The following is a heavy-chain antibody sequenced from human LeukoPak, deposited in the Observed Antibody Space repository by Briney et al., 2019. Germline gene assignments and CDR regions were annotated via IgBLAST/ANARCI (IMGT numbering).Heavy chain of an antibody. CDR3: AAADPGRYFDY. Sequence: SETLSLTCAVYGGSFSGYYWSRIRQPPGKGLEWIGEINHSGSTNYKPSLKSRVTVSVDTSKNQFSLKLSSVTAADTAVYYCAAADPGRYFDYWGQGTLVTVSS. V-gene: IGHV4-34*01. CDR2: INHSGST. D-gene: IGHD6-13*01. J-gene: IGHJ4*02. CDR1: GGSFSGYY.